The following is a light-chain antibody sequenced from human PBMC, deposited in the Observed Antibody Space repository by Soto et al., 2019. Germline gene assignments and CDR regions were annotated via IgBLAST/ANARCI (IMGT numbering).Light chain of an antibody. CDR3: QQSYRTPLT. CDR1: QAISTY. CDR2: ASS. Sequence: DIQMTQSPSSLSASVGDRVSITCRAGQAISTYLDWYQQKPGKAPSLLIYASSRMQTGIPARFSGSGSGTDFTLTISSLQPEDFASYFCQQSYRTPLTFGGGTKVDIK. J-gene: IGKJ4*01. V-gene: IGKV1-39*01.